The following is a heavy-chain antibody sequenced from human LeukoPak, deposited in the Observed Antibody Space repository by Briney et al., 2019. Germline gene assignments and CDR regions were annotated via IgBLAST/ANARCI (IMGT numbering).Heavy chain of an antibody. CDR1: GGSISSYY. CDR2: IYYSGST. CDR3: ARVGSSTNGEIDY. J-gene: IGHJ4*02. D-gene: IGHD2-2*01. V-gene: IGHV4-59*01. Sequence: PSETLSLTCTVSGGSISSYYWSWIRQPPGKGLEWIGYIYYSGSTNYNPSLKSRVTISVDTSKNQFSLKLSSVTAADTAVYYCARVGSSTNGEIDYWGQGTLVTVSS.